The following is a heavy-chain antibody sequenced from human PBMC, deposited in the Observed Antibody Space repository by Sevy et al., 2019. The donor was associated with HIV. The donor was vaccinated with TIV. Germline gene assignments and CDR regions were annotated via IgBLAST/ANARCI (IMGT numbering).Heavy chain of an antibody. V-gene: IGHV4-59*08. J-gene: IGHJ5*02. D-gene: IGHD1-26*01. CDR1: GGSITSLY. CDR3: AGENAWGRGSS. CDR2: IYYNGHI. Sequence: SETLSLTCTVSGGSITSLYWNWIRQPPGKGLGWIANIYYNGHINYNPSLKRRVTLSLDTSKNLFSLRLSSVTAADTAMYYCAGENAWGRGSSWGQGTLVTVSS.